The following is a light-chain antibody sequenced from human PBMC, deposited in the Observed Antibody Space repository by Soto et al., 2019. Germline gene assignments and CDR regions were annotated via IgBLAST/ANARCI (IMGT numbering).Light chain of an antibody. CDR3: VLYMGGGIWV. CDR1: SGSVSTNYY. V-gene: IGLV8-61*01. J-gene: IGLJ7*01. CDR2: NTN. Sequence: QTVVTQEPSFSVSPGGTVTLTCGLSSGSVSTNYYPNWYQQTPGQAPRTLIYNTNTRSSGVPDRFSGSILGNKAALTITGAQADDESDYYCVLYMGGGIWVFGGGTQLTVL.